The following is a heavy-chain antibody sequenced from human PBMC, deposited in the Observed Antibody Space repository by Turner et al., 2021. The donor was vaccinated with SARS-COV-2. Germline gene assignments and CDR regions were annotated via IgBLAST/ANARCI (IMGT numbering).Heavy chain of an antibody. CDR1: GFTFSSYA. J-gene: IGHJ4*02. D-gene: IGHD3-22*01. V-gene: IGHV3-23*01. CDR3: AKADRVMIVVVITLIDY. CDR2: ISGSGGST. Sequence: EVQLLESGGGLVQPGGSLRLSCAASGFTFSSYAMSWVRQAPGKGLEWVSAISGSGGSTYYADSVKGRFTISRDNSKNTLYLQMNSLRAEDTAVYYCAKADRVMIVVVITLIDYWGQGTLVTVSS.